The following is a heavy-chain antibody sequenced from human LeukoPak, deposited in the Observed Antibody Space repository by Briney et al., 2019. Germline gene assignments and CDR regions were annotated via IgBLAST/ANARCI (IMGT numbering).Heavy chain of an antibody. Sequence: GGSLRLSCAASGFTFSSYAMHWVRQAPGKGLEWVAVISYDGSNKYYADSVKGRFTISRDNSKNTLYLQMNSLRAEDTAVYYCAKDRGSYKGYYFDYWGQGTLVTVSS. J-gene: IGHJ4*02. V-gene: IGHV3-30-3*01. CDR1: GFTFSSYA. D-gene: IGHD1-26*01. CDR2: ISYDGSNK. CDR3: AKDRGSYKGYYFDY.